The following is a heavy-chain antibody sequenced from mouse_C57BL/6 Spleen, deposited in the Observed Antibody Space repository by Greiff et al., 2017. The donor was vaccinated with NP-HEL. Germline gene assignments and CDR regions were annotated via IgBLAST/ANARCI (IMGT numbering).Heavy chain of an antibody. CDR3: ARSSGSSPYAMDY. D-gene: IGHD1-1*01. V-gene: IGHV1-82*01. CDR2: IYPGDGDT. Sequence: VQLQQSGPELVKPGASVKISCKASGYAFSSSWMNWVKQRPGKGLEWIGRIYPGDGDTNYNGKFKGKATLTADKSSSTAYMQLSSLTSEDSAVYFCARSSGSSPYAMDYWGQGTSVTVSS. J-gene: IGHJ4*01. CDR1: GYAFSSSW.